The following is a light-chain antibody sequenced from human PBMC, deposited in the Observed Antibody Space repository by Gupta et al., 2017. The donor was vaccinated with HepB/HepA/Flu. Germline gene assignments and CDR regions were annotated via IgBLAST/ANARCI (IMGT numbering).Light chain of an antibody. J-gene: IGKJ4*01. CDR2: DAS. CDR1: QSVTKNY. V-gene: IGKV3-20*01. Sequence: TLSCRASQSVTKNYLAWYLQKPGQAPRLLIYDASRRATGIPDRFSASGSGTDFTLTISRLEPEDFAVYYCQQQDHSPLTFGGGTKVEIK. CDR3: QQQDHSPLT.